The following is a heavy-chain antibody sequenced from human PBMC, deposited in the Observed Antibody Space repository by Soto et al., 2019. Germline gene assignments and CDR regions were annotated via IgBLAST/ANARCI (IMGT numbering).Heavy chain of an antibody. CDR3: ASVTFGGVVLAH. CDR1: AASFSKYY. V-gene: IGHV4-59*01. D-gene: IGHD3-16*01. CDR2: IYFNGNT. Sequence: SETLSLTCTVSAASFSKYYWSWIRQPPGKGLEWIGYIYFNGNTNYNPSLKRRVTISIDTSKKQISLNLTSVTDADTAVYYCASVTFGGVVLAHWGQGTQVTVSS. J-gene: IGHJ4*02.